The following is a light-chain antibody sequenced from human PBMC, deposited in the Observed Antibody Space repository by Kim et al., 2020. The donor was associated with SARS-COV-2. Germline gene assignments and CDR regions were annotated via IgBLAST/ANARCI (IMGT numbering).Light chain of an antibody. CDR2: KVS. J-gene: IGKJ3*01. Sequence: PASIPCWSSQSLVYSDGNICLNWVLQRPGQSPRRIIYKVSNLDSGVPDRFSGSGSGTDFTLQISGVEAEDVGVYYCMQGTHSPFTFGPGTKVDIK. CDR1: QSLVYSDGNIC. CDR3: MQGTHSPFT. V-gene: IGKV2-30*01.